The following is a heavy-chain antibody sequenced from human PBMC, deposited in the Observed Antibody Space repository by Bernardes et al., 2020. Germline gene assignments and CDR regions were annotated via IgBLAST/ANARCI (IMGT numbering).Heavy chain of an antibody. V-gene: IGHV3-11*01. D-gene: IGHD1-26*01. Sequence: GGSLRLSCAASGFTFSDYYMSWIRQAPGKGLEWVSYISSNAGTINYADSVKGRFTISRDNDKNSLYLQMNSLRAEDTAVYYCVGQRGGRSGYFDYWGQGTLVTVSS. CDR3: VGQRGGRSGYFDY. CDR2: ISSNAGTI. CDR1: GFTFSDYY. J-gene: IGHJ4*01.